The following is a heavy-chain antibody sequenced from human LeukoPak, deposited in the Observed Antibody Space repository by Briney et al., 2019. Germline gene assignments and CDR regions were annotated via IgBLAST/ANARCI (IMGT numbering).Heavy chain of an antibody. D-gene: IGHD6-19*01. CDR2: INPNSGGT. CDR1: GYTFTGYY. V-gene: IGHV1-2*02. Sequence: ASVKVSCKASGYTFTGYYMHWVRQAPGQGLEWMGWINPNSGGTNYAQKFQGRVTMTRDTSISTVYMELSRLRSEDTAVYYCARETLGIAVTGTDYYYMDVWGKGTTVTVSS. CDR3: ARETLGIAVTGTDYYYMDV. J-gene: IGHJ6*03.